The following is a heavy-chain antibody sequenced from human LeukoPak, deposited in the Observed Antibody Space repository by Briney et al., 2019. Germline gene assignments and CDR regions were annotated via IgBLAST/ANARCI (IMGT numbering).Heavy chain of an antibody. Sequence: GGSLRLSCAASGFTFSDYYMSWIRQALGKGLEWVSYISSSGSTIYYADSVKGRYTISRDNAKNSLYLQMNSLRAEDMALYYCAKGPTQVYSDNWFDPWGQGTLVTVSS. CDR3: AKGPTQVYSDNWFDP. CDR1: GFTFSDYY. CDR2: ISSSGSTI. D-gene: IGHD1-14*01. J-gene: IGHJ5*02. V-gene: IGHV3-11*01.